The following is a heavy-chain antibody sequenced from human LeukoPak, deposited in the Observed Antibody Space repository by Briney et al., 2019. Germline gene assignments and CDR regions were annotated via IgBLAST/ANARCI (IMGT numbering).Heavy chain of an antibody. V-gene: IGHV4-4*07. D-gene: IGHD1-26*01. CDR2: SYTTGST. Sequence: SDSLSLTCTVSGGSIGSYYWSWIRQPAGKGLEWIGRSYTTGSTNYNPSLKSRVTMSLDTSKNQLSLNLSSVTAADTAVYYCARSGGSGFQLDSWGQGTLVTVSS. J-gene: IGHJ4*02. CDR3: ARSGGSGFQLDS. CDR1: GGSIGSYY.